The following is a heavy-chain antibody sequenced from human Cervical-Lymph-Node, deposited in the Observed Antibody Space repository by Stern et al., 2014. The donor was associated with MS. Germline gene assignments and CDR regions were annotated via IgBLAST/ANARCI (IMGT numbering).Heavy chain of an antibody. CDR1: GGSISSGAYY. CDR3: ASANCSSTSCPNWFDP. Sequence: QVQLVESGPGLVKPSQTLSLTCTVSGGSISSGAYYWSWIRQPPRKGLEWIGYIYYSGSTYYNPSLKSRVTISVDTSKNQFSLKLSSVTAADTAVYYCASANCSSTSCPNWFDPWGQGTLVTVSS. CDR2: IYYSGST. J-gene: IGHJ5*02. D-gene: IGHD2-2*01. V-gene: IGHV4-30-4*01.